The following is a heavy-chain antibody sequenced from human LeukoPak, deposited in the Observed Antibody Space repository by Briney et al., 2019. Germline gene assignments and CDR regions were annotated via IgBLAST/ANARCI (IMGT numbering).Heavy chain of an antibody. CDR2: IEGSGST. V-gene: IGHV3-23*01. Sequence: PGGSLRLSCAASGFTLSNFVMTWVRQAPGKGLQWVSTIEGSGSTYYADSVRGRFSISRDNSKNTLSLQMNSLRPEDTAVYYCATGTFYEDVLDYWGQGALVTVSS. CDR1: GFTLSNFV. J-gene: IGHJ4*02. D-gene: IGHD1-26*01. CDR3: ATGTFYEDVLDY.